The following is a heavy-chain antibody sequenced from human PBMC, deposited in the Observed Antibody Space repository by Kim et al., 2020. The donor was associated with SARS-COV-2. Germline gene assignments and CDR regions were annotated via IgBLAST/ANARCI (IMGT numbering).Heavy chain of an antibody. D-gene: IGHD3-9*01. J-gene: IGHJ4*02. CDR3: ARETVWYYDILTGYYDY. V-gene: IGHV4-39*07. Sequence: LKSRVTISVDTSKTQFSLKLSSVTAADTAVYYCARETVWYYDILTGYYDYWGQGTLVTVSS.